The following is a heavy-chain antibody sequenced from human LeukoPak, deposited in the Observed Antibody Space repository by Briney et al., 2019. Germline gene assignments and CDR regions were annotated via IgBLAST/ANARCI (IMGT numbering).Heavy chain of an antibody. J-gene: IGHJ5*02. V-gene: IGHV3-48*01. D-gene: IGHD3-16*01. CDR1: GFTFSSYS. CDR3: ARDSPASPLGA. CDR2: ISSSSSTI. Sequence: PGGSLRLSCAASGFTFSSYSMNWVRQAPGKGLEWVSYISSSSSTIYYADSVKGRFTISRDNAKNSLYLQMNSLRAEDTAVYSCARDSPASPLGAWGQGTLVTVSS.